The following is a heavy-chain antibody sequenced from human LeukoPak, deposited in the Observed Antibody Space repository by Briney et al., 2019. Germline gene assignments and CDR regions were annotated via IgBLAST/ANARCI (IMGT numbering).Heavy chain of an antibody. CDR3: TRDRSRAEDD. D-gene: IGHD1-14*01. V-gene: IGHV3-7*01. CDR1: GFTFSGHW. CDR2: INQGGSDK. J-gene: IGHJ4*02. Sequence: GGSLRLSCAASGFTFSGHWMSWVRQAPGKGLEWAANINQGGSDKYYVDSVKGRFTISGDNANNLLYLQMNSLRGEDTAVYYCTRDRSRAEDDWGQGTLVTVSS.